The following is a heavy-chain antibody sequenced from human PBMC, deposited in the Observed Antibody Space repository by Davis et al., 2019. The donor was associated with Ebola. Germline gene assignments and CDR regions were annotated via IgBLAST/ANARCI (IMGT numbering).Heavy chain of an antibody. J-gene: IGHJ4*02. Sequence: GESLKISCAASGFTFRSYWMGWVRQAPGKGPEWVANINQDGSEPKYVDSVKGRFTISRDNAKNSLFLQMNNLRAEDTATYYCVRFFFDLWGQGALVTVSS. CDR1: GFTFRSYW. CDR3: VRFFFDL. CDR2: INQDGSEP. V-gene: IGHV3-7*03.